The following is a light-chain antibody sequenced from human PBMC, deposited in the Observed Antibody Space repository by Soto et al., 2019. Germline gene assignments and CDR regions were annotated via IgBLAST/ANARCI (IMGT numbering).Light chain of an antibody. Sequence: QSVLTQPASVSGSPGQSITISCTGTSSDVGSYNLVSWYQQHPGKAPKLMIYEGSKRPSGVSNCFSGCKSGNRASLTISGLQAEDEADYYCCSYAGSSPWVFGGGTKVTVL. V-gene: IGLV2-23*01. CDR1: SSDVGSYNL. CDR3: CSYAGSSPWV. J-gene: IGLJ3*02. CDR2: EGS.